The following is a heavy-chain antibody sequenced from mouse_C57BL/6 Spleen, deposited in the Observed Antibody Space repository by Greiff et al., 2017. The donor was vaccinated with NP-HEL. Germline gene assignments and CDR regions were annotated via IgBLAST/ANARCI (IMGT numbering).Heavy chain of an antibody. CDR1: GYSITSGYD. CDR2: ISYSGST. CDR3: ARDHHGGYFDV. V-gene: IGHV3-1*01. Sequence: DVKLQESGPGMVKPSQSLSLTCTVTGYSITSGYDWHWIRHFPGNKLEWMGYISYSGSTNYNPSLKSRISITHDTSKNHFFLKLNSVTTEDTATYYCARDHHGGYFDVWGTGTTVTVSS. J-gene: IGHJ1*03.